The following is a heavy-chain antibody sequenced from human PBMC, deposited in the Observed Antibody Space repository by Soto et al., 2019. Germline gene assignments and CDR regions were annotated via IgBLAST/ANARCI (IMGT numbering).Heavy chain of an antibody. J-gene: IGHJ4*02. Sequence: QLQLQESGSGLVKPSQTLSLICAVSGGAISSDGYSWTWIRQPPGKGLEWIGYIYHNEYTYSNPSLKSRVTISVDRSKIPFSLKLSSVTAADTAVDYGARVRSDARGGFDYCGQGTLVTVSS. V-gene: IGHV4-30-2*01. CDR2: IYHNEYT. D-gene: IGHD2-15*01. CDR3: ARVRSDARGGFDY. CDR1: GGAISSDGYS.